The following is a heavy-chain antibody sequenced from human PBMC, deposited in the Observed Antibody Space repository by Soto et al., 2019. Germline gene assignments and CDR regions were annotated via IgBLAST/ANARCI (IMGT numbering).Heavy chain of an antibody. D-gene: IGHD2-21*02. V-gene: IGHV4-61*01. Sequence: QVQLQESGPGLVKPSETLSLTCPVSGGSVSSGSYYWSWIRQPPGKGLEWIGYIYYSGSTNYNPSIKSRVTIAVDTSKNQFSLKLSSVTAADTAVYYCARESPLPGICGGDCYAFDYWGQGTLVNVSS. CDR1: GGSVSSGSYY. CDR2: IYYSGST. CDR3: ARESPLPGICGGDCYAFDY. J-gene: IGHJ4*02.